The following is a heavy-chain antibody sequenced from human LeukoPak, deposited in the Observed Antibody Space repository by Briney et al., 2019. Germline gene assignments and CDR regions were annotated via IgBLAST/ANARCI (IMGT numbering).Heavy chain of an antibody. CDR1: GASISRVDYY. D-gene: IGHD5-12*01. CDR2: IYYSGNT. V-gene: IGHV4-30-4*01. J-gene: IGHJ6*04. Sequence: PSPTLSPTCTVSGASISRVDYYWGWIRHPPGTGRELSGYIYYSGNTYYTPSLNSRLTISIDTSQNRFSLRLSSVTAADTGVYYCSRGRQWLRLELAMSFHGMDVWGKGTTGTVSS. CDR3: SRGRQWLRLELAMSFHGMDV.